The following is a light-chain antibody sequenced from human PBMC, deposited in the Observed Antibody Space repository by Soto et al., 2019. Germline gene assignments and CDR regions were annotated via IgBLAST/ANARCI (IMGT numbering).Light chain of an antibody. CDR2: DVT. Sequence: QSALTQPASVSGSPGQSIIISCTGTSSDVGGYNFVSWYQQHPGKAPKLMIYDVTNRPSGVSNRFSGSKSGNTASLTISGLQAEDEADYYCSAYTHSNTVIFGGGTKLTVL. V-gene: IGLV2-14*01. J-gene: IGLJ2*01. CDR3: SAYTHSNTVI. CDR1: SSDVGGYNF.